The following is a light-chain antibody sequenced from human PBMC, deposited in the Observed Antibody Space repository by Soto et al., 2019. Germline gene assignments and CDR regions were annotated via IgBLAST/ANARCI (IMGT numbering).Light chain of an antibody. V-gene: IGKV3-20*01. Sequence: EIVLTQSPGTLSLSPGERATLSCRASQSVSSSYLAWYQQKPGQAPRLLIYGASTRDAGIPDRFSGSGSVTDFTLTISRLEPDDFAVAYCQQYGSSPYAFGQGTKLEIK. CDR2: GAS. J-gene: IGKJ2*01. CDR3: QQYGSSPYA. CDR1: QSVSSSY.